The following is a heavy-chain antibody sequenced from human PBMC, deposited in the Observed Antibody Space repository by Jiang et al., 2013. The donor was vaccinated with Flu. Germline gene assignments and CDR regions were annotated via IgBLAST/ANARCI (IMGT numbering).Heavy chain of an antibody. CDR2: IYYSGNT. D-gene: IGHD2-2*01. Sequence: GLVKPSQTLSLTCTVSGGSISSGNFYWSWLRQPPGKGLEWIGYIYYSGNTYYNPSLKSRITISVDTSQNQFSLKLSSVTAADTAVYYCASLIYCYTTSCDWFDPWGQGTLVTVSS. J-gene: IGHJ5*02. CDR3: ASLIYCYTTSCDWFDP. V-gene: IGHV4-30-4*01. CDR1: GGSISSGNFY.